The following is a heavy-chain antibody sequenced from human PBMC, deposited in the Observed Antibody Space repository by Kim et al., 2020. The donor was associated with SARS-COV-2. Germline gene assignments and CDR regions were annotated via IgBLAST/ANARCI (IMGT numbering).Heavy chain of an antibody. J-gene: IGHJ4*02. CDR3: ARPRYCSSTSCLYYFDY. V-gene: IGHV3-21*01. CDR2: ISSSSSYI. CDR1: GFTFSSYS. Sequence: GGSLRLSCAASGFTFSSYSMNWVRQAPGKGLEWVSSISSSSSYIYYADSVKGRFTISRDNAKNSLYLQMNSLRAEDTAVYYCARPRYCSSTSCLYYFDYWGQGTLVTVSS. D-gene: IGHD2-2*01.